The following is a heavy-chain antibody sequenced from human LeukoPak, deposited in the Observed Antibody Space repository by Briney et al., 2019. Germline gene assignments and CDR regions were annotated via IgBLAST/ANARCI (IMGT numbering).Heavy chain of an antibody. CDR1: GFTVSSNY. D-gene: IGHD5-18*01. CDR2: IYSGGST. V-gene: IGHV3-66*01. Sequence: GGSLRLSCAASGFTVSSNYMSWVRQAPGKGLEWVSVIYSGGSTYYADSVKGRFTISRDDAKNSLYLQMNSLRAEDTAVYYCARDRGYSYGEDFDYWGQGTLVTVSS. CDR3: ARDRGYSYGEDFDY. J-gene: IGHJ4*02.